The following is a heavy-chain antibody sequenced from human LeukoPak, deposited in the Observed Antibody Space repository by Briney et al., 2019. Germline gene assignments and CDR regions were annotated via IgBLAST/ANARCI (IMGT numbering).Heavy chain of an antibody. D-gene: IGHD5-24*01. V-gene: IGHV4-59*01. J-gene: IGHJ4*02. CDR1: SGSISGYY. CDR3: ARDRGDGYNFPFDY. CDR2: IYYSGST. Sequence: PSETLSLTCTVSSGSISGYYWSWIRQPPGKGLEWIGYIYYSGSTNYNPSLKSRVTISVDTSKNQFSLKLSSVTAADTAVYYCARDRGDGYNFPFDYWGQGTLVTVSS.